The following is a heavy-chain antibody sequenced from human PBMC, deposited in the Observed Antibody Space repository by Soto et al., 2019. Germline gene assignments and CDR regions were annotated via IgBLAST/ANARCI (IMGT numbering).Heavy chain of an antibody. Sequence: QVQLQESGPGLVKPSETLSLTCTVSGDSISSYNLAWIRQPPGKGLEWIGYFRSGGGTSYNPSLKSRVAISADTSMKRSSLRLSSVPAADTAVYYCVRQGIGVLQGLVDVWGQGTTVTVSS. CDR3: VRQGIGVLQGLVDV. CDR1: GDSISSYN. D-gene: IGHD3-10*01. CDR2: FRSGGGT. J-gene: IGHJ6*02. V-gene: IGHV4-59*08.